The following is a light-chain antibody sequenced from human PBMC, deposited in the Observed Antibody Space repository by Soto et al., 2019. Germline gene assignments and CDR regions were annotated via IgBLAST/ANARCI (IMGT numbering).Light chain of an antibody. J-gene: IGKJ4*01. V-gene: IGKV1-16*02. CDR2: AAS. Sequence: DIQMTQSPSSLSASVGDRVTITCRASQDISNHLAWFQQKPGKAPKSLISAASSLQSGVPSKFSGSGSGTDVTLTISSLQPEDFATYYCKQYNSYPVSFGGGTKVEIK. CDR1: QDISNH. CDR3: KQYNSYPVS.